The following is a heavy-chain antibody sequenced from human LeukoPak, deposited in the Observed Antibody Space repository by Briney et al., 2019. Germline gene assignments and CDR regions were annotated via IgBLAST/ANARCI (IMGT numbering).Heavy chain of an antibody. D-gene: IGHD4-17*01. CDR2: INWNGGST. CDR1: GFTFGNYG. J-gene: IGHJ4*02. CDR3: ARAQTYGDSRLLLDY. Sequence: PGGSLRLSCAASGFTFGNYGMSWVRQAPGKGLERVSGINWNGGSTGYADSVEGRFTIFRDNAKNSQYLQMNSLRVEDTALYYCARAQTYGDSRLLLDYWGQGTLVAVSS. V-gene: IGHV3-20*04.